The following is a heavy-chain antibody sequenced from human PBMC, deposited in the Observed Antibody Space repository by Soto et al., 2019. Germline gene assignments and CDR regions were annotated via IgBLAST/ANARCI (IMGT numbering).Heavy chain of an antibody. CDR1: GGSISGYY. CDR3: TKSAQINSSGWYRD. D-gene: IGHD6-19*01. J-gene: IGHJ4*02. V-gene: IGHV4-59*01. Sequence: SETLSLTCTVSGGSISGYYWSWIRQPPGKGLEWIGYIYYSGSTNYNPSLKSRVTISVDTSKNQFSLKLSSVTAADTAVYYCTKSAQINSSGWYRDWGQGTLVTVSS. CDR2: IYYSGST.